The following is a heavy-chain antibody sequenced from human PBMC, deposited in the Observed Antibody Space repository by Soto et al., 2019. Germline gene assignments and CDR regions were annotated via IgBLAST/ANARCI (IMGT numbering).Heavy chain of an antibody. D-gene: IGHD6-6*01. CDR3: AKQVRDGTSSPYIFDY. Sequence: EEQLVESGGGLVQPGGSLRLSCAASGFTFGVSWMNWVRQVPGRGLEWVAYISADGRETNHVDSVKGRFTISRDNAKNSVYLQMNSLRAEDTAVYYCAKQVRDGTSSPYIFDYWGQGSLVTVSS. CDR2: ISADGRET. J-gene: IGHJ4*02. V-gene: IGHV3-7*01. CDR1: GFTFGVSW.